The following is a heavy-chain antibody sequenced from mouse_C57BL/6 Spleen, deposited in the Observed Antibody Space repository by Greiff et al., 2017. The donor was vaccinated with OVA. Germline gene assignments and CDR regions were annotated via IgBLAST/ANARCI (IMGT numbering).Heavy chain of an antibody. J-gene: IGHJ1*03. D-gene: IGHD1-1*01. CDR2: INPSNGGT. CDR1: GYTFTSYW. V-gene: IGHV1-53*01. Sequence: QVQLQQPGTELVKPGASVKLSCKASGYTFTSYWMHWVKQRPGQGLEWIGNINPSNGGTNYNEKFKSKATLTVDKSSSTAYMQLSSLTSEDSAVYDCARSVYYYGSSLYFDVWGTGTTVTVSS. CDR3: ARSVYYYGSSLYFDV.